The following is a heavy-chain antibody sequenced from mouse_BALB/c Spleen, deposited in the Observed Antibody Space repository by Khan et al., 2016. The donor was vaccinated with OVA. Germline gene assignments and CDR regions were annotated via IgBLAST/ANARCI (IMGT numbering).Heavy chain of an antibody. V-gene: IGHV1-80*01. CDR3: ARSGYDYFAY. J-gene: IGHJ3*01. CDR2: IYPGDGDT. CDR1: GYAFSNYW. Sequence: QVQLQQSGAELVRPGSSVKISCKASGYAFSNYWMNWVKQRPGQGLEWIGQIYPGDGDTSFTGKFRGKATLTADKSSSTAYMQLSSLTSEDSAVYCCARSGYDYFAYWGQGLWSLSLQ. D-gene: IGHD2-14*01.